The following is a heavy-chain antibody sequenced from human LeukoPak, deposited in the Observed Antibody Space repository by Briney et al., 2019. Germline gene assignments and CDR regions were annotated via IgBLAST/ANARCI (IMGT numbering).Heavy chain of an antibody. J-gene: IGHJ4*02. V-gene: IGHV4-59*01. CDR1: GGSISSYY. D-gene: IGHD3-3*01. CDR3: ARSHYDFWSGYFDY. Sequence: SETLSLTCTVSGGSISSYYWSWIRQPPGKGLEWIGDIYYSGSTNYNPSPKSRVTISVDTSKNQFSLKLSSVTAADTAVYYCARSHYDFWSGYFDYWGQGTLVTVSS. CDR2: IYYSGST.